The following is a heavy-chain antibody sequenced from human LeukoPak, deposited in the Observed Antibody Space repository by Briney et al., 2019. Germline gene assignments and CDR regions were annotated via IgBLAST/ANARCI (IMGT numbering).Heavy chain of an antibody. V-gene: IGHV3-48*01. J-gene: IGHJ4*02. CDR2: ITTSSHFM. D-gene: IGHD3/OR15-3a*01. Sequence: PGGSLRLSCAASEFTFSSYSMNWVRQAPGKGLEWISYITTSSHFMSYADSVKGRFTVSRDNAKNSLYLQMNSLRVEDTAVYYCARGLDWAFDYWGLGTLVTVSS. CDR1: EFTFSSYS. CDR3: ARGLDWAFDY.